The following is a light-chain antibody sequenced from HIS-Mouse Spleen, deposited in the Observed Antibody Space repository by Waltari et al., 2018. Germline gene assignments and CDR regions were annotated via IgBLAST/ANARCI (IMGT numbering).Light chain of an antibody. CDR2: GKN. Sequence: SSELTQDPAVSVALGQTVRITCQGDSLRSYYASWYQQKPGQAPVLGIYGKNNRPSGIPDRFSGSSSGNTASLTITGAQAEDEADYYCNSRDSSGNHVVFGGWTKLTVL. J-gene: IGLJ2*01. CDR1: SLRSYY. V-gene: IGLV3-19*01. CDR3: NSRDSSGNHVV.